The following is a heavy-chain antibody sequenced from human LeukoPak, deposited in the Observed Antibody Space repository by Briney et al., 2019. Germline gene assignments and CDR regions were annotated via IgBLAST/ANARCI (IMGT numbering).Heavy chain of an antibody. Sequence: AGGSLRLSCAASGFTFSSYAMSWVRQAPGKWLEWVSAISGSGGSTYYADSVKGRFTISRDNSKNTLYLQMNSLRAEDTAVYYCAKGWTAMTPFVNWFDPWGQGTLVTVSS. D-gene: IGHD5-18*01. V-gene: IGHV3-23*01. CDR2: ISGSGGST. CDR3: AKGWTAMTPFVNWFDP. CDR1: GFTFSSYA. J-gene: IGHJ5*02.